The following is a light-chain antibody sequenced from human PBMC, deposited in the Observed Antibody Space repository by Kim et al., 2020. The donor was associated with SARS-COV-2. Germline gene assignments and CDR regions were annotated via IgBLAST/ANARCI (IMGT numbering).Light chain of an antibody. V-gene: IGLV3-1*01. J-gene: IGLJ2*01. CDR1: KLGEKY. Sequence: SYELTQPPSISVSPGQTVTLTCSGDKLGEKYSCWYQQKSGQSPILIIYQDFKRTSGIPERFSGSNFGNTATLTISGTQTVDEADYYCQAWDSGTVVFGGGTQLTVL. CDR2: QDF. CDR3: QAWDSGTVV.